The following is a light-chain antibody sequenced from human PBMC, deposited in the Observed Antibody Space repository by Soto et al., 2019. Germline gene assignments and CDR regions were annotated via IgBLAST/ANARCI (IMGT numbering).Light chain of an antibody. J-gene: IGLJ2*01. V-gene: IGLV2-14*01. Sequence: QSALTQPASVSGSPGQSIAISCTGTTSDVGSYTYVSWYQQHPGKAPKLIIYGVSLRPSGVSARFSGSKSGNTASLTISGLQADDEADYYCSSYTSISTVVFGGGTKVTVL. CDR2: GVS. CDR3: SSYTSISTVV. CDR1: TSDVGSYTY.